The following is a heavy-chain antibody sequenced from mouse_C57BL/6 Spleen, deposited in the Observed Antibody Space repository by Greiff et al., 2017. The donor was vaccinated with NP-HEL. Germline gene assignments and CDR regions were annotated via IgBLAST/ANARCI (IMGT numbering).Heavy chain of an antibody. V-gene: IGHV1-69*01. CDR1: GYTFTSYW. Sequence: QVQLQQPGAELVMPGASVKLSCKASGYTFTSYWMHWVKQRPGQGLEWIGEIDPSDSYTNYNQKFKGKSTLTVDKSSSTAYMQLSSLTSEDSAVYYCARRGSSYDYAMDDWGQGTSVTVSS. J-gene: IGHJ4*01. CDR2: IDPSDSYT. CDR3: ARRGSSYDYAMDD. D-gene: IGHD1-1*01.